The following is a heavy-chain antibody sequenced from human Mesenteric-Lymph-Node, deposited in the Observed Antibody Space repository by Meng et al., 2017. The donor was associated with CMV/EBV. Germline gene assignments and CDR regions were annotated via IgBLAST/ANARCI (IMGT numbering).Heavy chain of an antibody. D-gene: IGHD3-10*01. J-gene: IGHJ4*02. CDR2: IKQDGSEK. V-gene: IGHV3-7*03. Sequence: GESLKISCAASGFTFSSYWMSWVRQAPGKGLEWVANIKQDGSEKYYVDSVKGRFTISRDNAKNSLYLQMNSLRAEDTAVYYCARQYPNGSGGVYFDYWGQGTLVTVSS. CDR3: ARQYPNGSGGVYFDY. CDR1: GFTFSSYW.